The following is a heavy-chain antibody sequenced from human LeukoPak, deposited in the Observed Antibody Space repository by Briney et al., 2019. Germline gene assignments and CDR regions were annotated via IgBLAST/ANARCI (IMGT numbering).Heavy chain of an antibody. CDR3: ARDPGGWYWDY. D-gene: IGHD6-19*01. V-gene: IGHV3-53*01. CDR1: GVTVSSSY. Sequence: GGSLRLSCAASGVTVSSSYMSWGRQAPGKGLEWVSVIYSGGSTYYADSVKGRFTISRDNSKNMMFLQMNSLRAEDTALYYCARDPGGWYWDYWGQGTLVTVSS. CDR2: IYSGGST. J-gene: IGHJ4*02.